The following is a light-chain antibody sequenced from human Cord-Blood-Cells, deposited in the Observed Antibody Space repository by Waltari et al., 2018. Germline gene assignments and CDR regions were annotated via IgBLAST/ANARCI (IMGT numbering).Light chain of an antibody. CDR1: SGHSSYA. Sequence: QLVLTQSPSASASLGASVKLTCTLSSGHSSYAIAWHQQQPEKGPRYLMKLNSDGSHSKGDGIPDRFSCSSSGAERYLTSASLQAEDEADYYCQTWGTGIRVFGGGTKLTVL. CDR3: QTWGTGIRV. V-gene: IGLV4-69*01. J-gene: IGLJ2*01. CDR2: LNSDGSH.